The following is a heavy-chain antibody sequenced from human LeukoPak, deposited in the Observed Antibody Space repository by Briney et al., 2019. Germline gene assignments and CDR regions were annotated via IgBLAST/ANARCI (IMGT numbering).Heavy chain of an antibody. V-gene: IGHV3-48*01. Sequence: GGSLRLSCAASGFTFSSYSMNWVRQAPGKGLEWVSYISSSSSTIYYADSVKGRFTISRDNAKNSLYLQMNSLRAEDTAVYYCARVERYSGYGTDYWGQGTLVTVSS. J-gene: IGHJ4*02. CDR2: ISSSSSTI. D-gene: IGHD5-12*01. CDR1: GFTFSSYS. CDR3: ARVERYSGYGTDY.